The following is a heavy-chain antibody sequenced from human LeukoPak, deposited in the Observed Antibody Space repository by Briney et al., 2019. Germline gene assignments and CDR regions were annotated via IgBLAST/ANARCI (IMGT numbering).Heavy chain of an antibody. CDR1: GFTFSSYG. J-gene: IGHJ4*02. D-gene: IGHD5-18*01. CDR3: AGDANGYSYGYGLGY. Sequence: GGSLRLSCAASGFTFSSYGMHWVRQAPGKGLEWVAVIWYDGSNKYYADSVKGRFTISRDNSKNTLYLQMNSLRAEDTAVYYCAGDANGYSYGYGLGYWGQGTLVTVSS. V-gene: IGHV3-33*01. CDR2: IWYDGSNK.